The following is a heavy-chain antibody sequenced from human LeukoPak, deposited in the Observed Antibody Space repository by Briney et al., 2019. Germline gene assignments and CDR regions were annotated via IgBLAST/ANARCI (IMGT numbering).Heavy chain of an antibody. CDR2: INHSGST. CDR1: GFTFSSYA. J-gene: IGHJ5*02. Sequence: PGGSLRLSCAASGFTFSSYAMSWIRQPPGKGLEWIGEINHSGSTNYNPSLKSRVTISVDTSKNQFSLKLSSVTAADTAVYYCARGPYVWGSYRYLNWFDPWGQGTLVTVSS. D-gene: IGHD3-16*02. CDR3: ARGPYVWGSYRYLNWFDP. V-gene: IGHV4-34*01.